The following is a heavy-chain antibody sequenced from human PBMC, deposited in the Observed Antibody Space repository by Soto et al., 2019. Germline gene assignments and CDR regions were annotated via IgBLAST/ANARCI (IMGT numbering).Heavy chain of an antibody. Sequence: SETLSLTCTVSGGSISSDDYYWSWIRQAPGRGLEWIGYIHSSGSIYYNPSLKSRATMSIDTAGNQFSLKVSSVTVADTAVYYCARGEDAFFYYGLDVWGQGITVTVSS. CDR1: GGSISSDDYY. CDR3: ARGEDAFFYYGLDV. V-gene: IGHV4-30-4*01. CDR2: IHSSGSI. J-gene: IGHJ6*02.